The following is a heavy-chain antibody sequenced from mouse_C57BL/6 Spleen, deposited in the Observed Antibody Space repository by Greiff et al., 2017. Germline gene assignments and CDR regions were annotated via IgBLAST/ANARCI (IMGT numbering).Heavy chain of an antibody. J-gene: IGHJ2*01. CDR3: ARGDYSNYVYFDY. V-gene: IGHV5-17*01. D-gene: IGHD2-5*01. CDR2: ISSGSSTI. CDR1: GFTFSDYG. Sequence: EVQLVESGGGLVKPGGSLKLSCAASGFTFSDYGMHWVRQAPEKGLEWVAYISSGSSTIYYADTVKGRFTISRDNAKNTLFLQMTSLRSEDTAMYYCARGDYSNYVYFDYWGQGTTLTVSS.